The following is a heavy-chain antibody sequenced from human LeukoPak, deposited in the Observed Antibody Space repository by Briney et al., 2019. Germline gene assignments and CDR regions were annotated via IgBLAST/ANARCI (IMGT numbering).Heavy chain of an antibody. J-gene: IGHJ5*02. CDR2: IYYTGST. CDR1: GGSITPYY. V-gene: IGHV4-59*08. D-gene: IGHD3-10*01. Sequence: NPSETLSLTCTVSGGSITPYYWSWIRQPPGKGLEWIGYIYYTGSTNYNPSLKSRVTMSVDTSKNQLSLRLSAVTAAETAVYYCARARIGWFDPWGQGTLVTVSS. CDR3: ARARIGWFDP.